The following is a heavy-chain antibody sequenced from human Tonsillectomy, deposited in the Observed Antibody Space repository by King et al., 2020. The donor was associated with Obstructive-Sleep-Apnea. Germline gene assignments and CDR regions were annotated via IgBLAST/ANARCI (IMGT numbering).Heavy chain of an antibody. J-gene: IGHJ4*02. CDR2: IYYRGST. V-gene: IGHV4-31*03. D-gene: IGHD4-17*01. CDR3: ARVRRGGPDYGDYLDY. Sequence: QLQESGPGLVKPSQTLSLTCIVSGGSISSGGYYWSWIRQHPGKGLEWIGYIYYRGSTYYNPSLKSRVTISVDTSKNQFSLKLNSVTAADTAVYYCARVRRGGPDYGDYLDYWGQGTLVTVSS. CDR1: GGSISSGGYY.